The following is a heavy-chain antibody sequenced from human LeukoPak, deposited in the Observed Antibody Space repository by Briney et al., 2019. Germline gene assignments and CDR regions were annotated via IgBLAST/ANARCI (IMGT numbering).Heavy chain of an antibody. V-gene: IGHV4-39*01. Sequence: PSETLSLTCTVSGGSISSSSYYWGWIRQPPGKGLEWIGSIYYSGSTYYNPSLKCRVTISVDTSKNQFSLKLSSVTAADTAVYYCARRGRYSYGLGQFDYWGQGTLVTVSS. CDR3: ARRGRYSYGLGQFDY. CDR2: IYYSGST. D-gene: IGHD5-18*01. CDR1: GGSISSSSYY. J-gene: IGHJ4*02.